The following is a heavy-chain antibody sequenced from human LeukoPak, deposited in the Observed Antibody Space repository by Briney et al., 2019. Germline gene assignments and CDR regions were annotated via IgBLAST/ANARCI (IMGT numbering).Heavy chain of an antibody. D-gene: IGHD1-26*01. CDR3: VKDRLEGIVGQLDH. V-gene: IGHV3-33*03. Sequence: TGGSLRLSCVASGFTFRNYGMHWVRQAPGKGLEWVAVIWYDGSNEHYADSVKGRFAISRDNSKNTLSLQMNSLRAGDSAVYYCVKDRLEGIVGQLDHWGQGTLVTVSS. CDR2: IWYDGSNE. CDR1: GFTFRNYG. J-gene: IGHJ4*02.